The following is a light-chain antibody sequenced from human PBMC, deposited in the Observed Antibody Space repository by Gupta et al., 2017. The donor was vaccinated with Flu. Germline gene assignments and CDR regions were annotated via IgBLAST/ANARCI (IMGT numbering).Light chain of an antibody. Sequence: FQMTQSPSSLSASVGDRVTITCRASQGVKNYLAWYQQKPGKAPKLLIYAASSLQSGVPSRFSGSGSGTEFTLTISSLQPEDVATYYCLKQNSDPMNFGRGTRLEIK. J-gene: IGKJ5*01. CDR3: LKQNSDPMN. V-gene: IGKV1-17*01. CDR1: QGVKNY. CDR2: AAS.